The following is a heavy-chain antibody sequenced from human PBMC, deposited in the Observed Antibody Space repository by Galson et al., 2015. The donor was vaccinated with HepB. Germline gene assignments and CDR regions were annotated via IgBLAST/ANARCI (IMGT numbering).Heavy chain of an antibody. D-gene: IGHD3-16*01. J-gene: IGHJ6*02. V-gene: IGHV3-7*01. Sequence: ALSLSCAASGVTFGNLWVSWVRQDPGQGLEWVANIRQNGRAQFYVHSGRGRFTVSRDNAQTSLYLQLNSLTVAGPATYYCARDRLPRGWGALDIWGQGTMVTASS. CDR2: IRQNGRAQ. CDR1: GVTFGNLW. CDR3: ARDRLPRGWGALDI.